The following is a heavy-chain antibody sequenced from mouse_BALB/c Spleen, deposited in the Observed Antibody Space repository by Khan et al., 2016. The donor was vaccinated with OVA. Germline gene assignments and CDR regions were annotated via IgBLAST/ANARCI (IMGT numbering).Heavy chain of an antibody. CDR1: GFTFSSFG. J-gene: IGHJ1*01. CDR3: ARSGGNFHWYFDV. D-gene: IGHD2-1*01. V-gene: IGHV5-17*02. Sequence: DVHLVESGGGLVQPGGSRKLSCAASGFTFSSFGIHWVRQAPKKGLEWVAYISSGSSTIYYVDTVKGRFTISRDIPKNTLFLQMTSLRAEDTAMYYCARSGGNFHWYFDVWGAGTSVTVSS. CDR2: ISSGSSTI.